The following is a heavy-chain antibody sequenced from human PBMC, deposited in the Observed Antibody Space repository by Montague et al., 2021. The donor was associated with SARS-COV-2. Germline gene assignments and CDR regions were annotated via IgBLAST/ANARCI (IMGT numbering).Heavy chain of an antibody. J-gene: IGHJ4*02. CDR2: VHYTGST. CDR1: GDSISSYY. Sequence: SETLSLTCEVSGDSISSYYWSWIRQSPGKGLEWIGYVHYTGSTKYTPSLKTRVTLSLDTPMNHFSLKLRSVTAAATAIYYCASAQNTCFIANCVNYFDVWGQGALVTVSS. D-gene: IGHD1-1*01. CDR3: ASAQNTCFIANCVNYFDV. V-gene: IGHV4-59*01.